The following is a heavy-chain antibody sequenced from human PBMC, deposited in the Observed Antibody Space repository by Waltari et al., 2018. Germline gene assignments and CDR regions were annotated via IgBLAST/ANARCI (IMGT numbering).Heavy chain of an antibody. J-gene: IGHJ4*02. CDR1: GFTFRSYA. CDR3: AKEGIAVAAFDY. D-gene: IGHD6-19*01. Sequence: EVQLLESGGGLVQPGGSLRLSCAASGFTFRSYAMSWVRQAPGKGLGWVSAISGSGGSTYYADAVKGRFTISRDNSKNTLYLQMNSLRAEDTAVYYCAKEGIAVAAFDYWGQGTLVTVSS. CDR2: ISGSGGST. V-gene: IGHV3-23*01.